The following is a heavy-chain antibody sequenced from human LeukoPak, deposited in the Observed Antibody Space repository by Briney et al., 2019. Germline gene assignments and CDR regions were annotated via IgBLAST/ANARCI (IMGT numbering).Heavy chain of an antibody. Sequence: SETLSLTCAVSGGSISSGGYSWSWIRQPPGKGLEWMGYIYHSGSTYYNPSLKSRVTISVDRSKNQFSLKLSSVTAADTAVYYCARVNMITFGGVIVDSFDYWGRGTLVTVSS. CDR3: ARVNMITFGGVIVDSFDY. D-gene: IGHD3-16*02. J-gene: IGHJ4*02. V-gene: IGHV4-30-2*01. CDR1: GGSISSGGYS. CDR2: IYHSGST.